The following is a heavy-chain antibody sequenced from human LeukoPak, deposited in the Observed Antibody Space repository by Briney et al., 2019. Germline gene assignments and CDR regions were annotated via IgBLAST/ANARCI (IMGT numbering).Heavy chain of an antibody. CDR2: INPDGRAK. V-gene: IGHV3-7*01. Sequence: GGSLTLSCAPSGFTFSNFWLSWVRQGPGKGLEWVANINPDGRAKYHVDSVRGRFTISRDNAKNSLFLQMNSLRDEDTAVYYCVCDFNRNAGYWGQGTLVSVSS. CDR3: VCDFNRNAGY. J-gene: IGHJ4*02. CDR1: GFTFSNFW. D-gene: IGHD2-8*01.